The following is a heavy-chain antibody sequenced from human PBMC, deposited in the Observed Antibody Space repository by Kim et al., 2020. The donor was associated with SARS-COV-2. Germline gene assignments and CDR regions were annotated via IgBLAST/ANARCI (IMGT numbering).Heavy chain of an antibody. CDR2: IGRSGTNS. CDR1: GFTFSSYA. CDR3: AKVIPAAGADY. J-gene: IGHJ4*02. Sequence: GGSLRLSCAASGFTFSSYAMNWVRQAPGKGLEWVSTIGRSGTNSYYAASVKGRFSISRDNSKNTLYLQMNSLRAEDTAVYYCAKVIPAAGADYWGQGTLVTVSS. D-gene: IGHD6-13*01. V-gene: IGHV3-23*01.